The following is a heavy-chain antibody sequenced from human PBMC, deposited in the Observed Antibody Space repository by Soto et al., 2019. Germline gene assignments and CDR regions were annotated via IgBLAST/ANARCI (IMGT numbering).Heavy chain of an antibody. V-gene: IGHV3-74*01. D-gene: IGHD2-2*01. CDR3: ARVPYCDSSSCYSYFDF. CDR1: GFTFSNYW. J-gene: IGHJ4*02. CDR2: ISSDGTST. Sequence: EMPLVESGGGLVQPGGSLRLSCAASGFTFSNYWMHWVRQAPGKGPVWVSRISSDGTSTTYADSVKGRFTISRDNAKNTLYLQVNSLRAEDTAVYYCARVPYCDSSSCYSYFDFWGQGALITVSS.